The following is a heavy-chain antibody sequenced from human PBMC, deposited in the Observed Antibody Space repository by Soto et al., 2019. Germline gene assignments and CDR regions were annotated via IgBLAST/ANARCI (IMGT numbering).Heavy chain of an antibody. V-gene: IGHV4-59*01. CDR3: ARVEQGASSSSDYYFDY. CDR2: IYYSGST. CDR1: GGSISSYY. Sequence: SETLSLTCTVSGGSISSYYWSWIRQPPGKGLEWIGYIYYSGSTNYNPSLKSRVTISVDTSKNQFSLKLSSVTAADTAVYYCARVEQGASSSSDYYFDYWGQGTLVTVSS. D-gene: IGHD6-6*01. J-gene: IGHJ4*02.